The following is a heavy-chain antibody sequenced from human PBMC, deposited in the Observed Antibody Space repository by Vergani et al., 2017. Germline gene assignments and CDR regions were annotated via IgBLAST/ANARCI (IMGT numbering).Heavy chain of an antibody. D-gene: IGHD3-22*01. CDR1: GFTFTSSA. CDR2: IVVGSGNT. CDR3: AAAYYYYDSSGPFDY. V-gene: IGHV1-58*02. J-gene: IGHJ4*02. Sequence: QMQLVPSGPEVKTPGTSVKVSCKASGFTFTSSAMQWVRQARGQRLGWIGWIVVGSGNTNYAQKFQERVTITRDMSTSTAYMELSSLRSEDTAVYYCAAAYYYYDSSGPFDYWGQGTLVTVSS.